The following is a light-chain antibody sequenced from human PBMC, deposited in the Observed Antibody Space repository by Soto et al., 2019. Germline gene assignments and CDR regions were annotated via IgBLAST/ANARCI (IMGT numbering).Light chain of an antibody. Sequence: EIVLTQSPGTLSLSPGERATLSCRASQSISSSYLAWYQQKPGQAPRLLIYAASSMATGIPDRFSGSGSGTDFTRTISRLEPEYFAVYYCQQYGSSSYTFGQGTQLDIK. V-gene: IGKV3-20*01. CDR3: QQYGSSSYT. CDR1: QSISSSY. J-gene: IGKJ2*01. CDR2: AAS.